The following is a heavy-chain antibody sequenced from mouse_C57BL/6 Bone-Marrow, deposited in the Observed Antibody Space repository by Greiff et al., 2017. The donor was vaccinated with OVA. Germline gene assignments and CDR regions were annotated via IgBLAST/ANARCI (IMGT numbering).Heavy chain of an antibody. CDR1: GYAFSSSW. V-gene: IGHV1-82*01. Sequence: VQLQQSGPELVKPGASVKISCKASGYAFSSSWMNWVKQRPGQGLEWIGRIYPGDGDTNYNGKFKGKATLTADKSSSTAYMQLSSLTSEDSAVYFCVRTYYSNCGFAYWGQGTLVTVSA. D-gene: IGHD2-5*01. CDR3: VRTYYSNCGFAY. J-gene: IGHJ3*01. CDR2: IYPGDGDT.